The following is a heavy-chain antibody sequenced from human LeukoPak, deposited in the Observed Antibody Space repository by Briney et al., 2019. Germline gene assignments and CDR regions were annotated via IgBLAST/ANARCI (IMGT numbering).Heavy chain of an antibody. J-gene: IGHJ5*02. CDR1: GGSVSSGSYY. V-gene: IGHV4-61*01. CDR3: ARDQYYYDSSGYFAYNWFDP. Sequence: PSETLSLTCTVSGGSVSSGSYYWSWIRQPPGKGLEWNGYIYYSGSTNYNPSLKSRVTISVDTSKNQFSLKPSSVTAADTAVYYCARDQYYYDSSGYFAYNWFDPWGQGTLATVSS. D-gene: IGHD3-22*01. CDR2: IYYSGST.